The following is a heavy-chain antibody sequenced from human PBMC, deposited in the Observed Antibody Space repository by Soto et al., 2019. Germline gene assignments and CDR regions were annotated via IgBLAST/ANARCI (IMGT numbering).Heavy chain of an antibody. J-gene: IGHJ6*02. CDR2: INPSGGST. CDR1: GYTFTSYY. CDR3: ARGPPGVVDYYYYGMDV. V-gene: IGHV1-46*01. Sequence: GASVKVSCKASGYTFTSYYMHWVRQAPGQGLEWMGIINPSGGSTSYAQKFQGRVTMTRDTSTSTVYMELSSLRSDDTAVYYCARGPPGVVDYYYYGMDVWGQGTTVTVSS. D-gene: IGHD3-10*01.